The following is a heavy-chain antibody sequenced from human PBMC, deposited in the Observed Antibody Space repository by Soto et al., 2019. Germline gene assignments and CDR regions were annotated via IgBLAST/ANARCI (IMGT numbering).Heavy chain of an antibody. J-gene: IGHJ4*02. Sequence: ASVKVSCKASGGTFSTYTITWVRQAPGQGLEWMGRIIPIIGIINYAQKFQGRVTISADKFTGTAYMELTGLRSEDTAVYYCARAVAVPADFDYWGLGTLVTVSS. CDR1: GGTFSTYT. CDR3: ARAVAVPADFDY. D-gene: IGHD6-19*01. V-gene: IGHV1-69*02. CDR2: IIPIIGII.